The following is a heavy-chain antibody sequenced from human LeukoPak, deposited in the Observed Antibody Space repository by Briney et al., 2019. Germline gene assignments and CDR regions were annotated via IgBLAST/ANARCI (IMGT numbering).Heavy chain of an antibody. V-gene: IGHV4-59*01. CDR1: GGSMSSYY. D-gene: IGHD5-18*01. CDR2: IYSSGRT. J-gene: IGHJ5*02. CDR3: ARGTPLNTAMAPGWFDP. Sequence: PAETLSLTCTVSGGSMSSYYWRWVRQPPGGGREWIGHIYSSGRTNYNPSLTSRVTVSVDTSKNQFSLKLSSVTAADTAVYYCARGTPLNTAMAPGWFDPWGQGTLVTVSS.